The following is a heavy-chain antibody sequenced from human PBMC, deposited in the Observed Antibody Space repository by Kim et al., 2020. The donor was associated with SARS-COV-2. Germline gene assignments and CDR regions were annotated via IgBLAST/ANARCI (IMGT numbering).Heavy chain of an antibody. CDR3: ARGGFLRGYDY. V-gene: IGHV3-66*01. J-gene: IGHJ4*02. D-gene: IGHD3-3*01. Sequence: STNHAGSVKGRISIARDESKNTMYLQMNSLRVEETAVYYCARGGFLRGYDYWGQGTLVTASA. CDR2: ST.